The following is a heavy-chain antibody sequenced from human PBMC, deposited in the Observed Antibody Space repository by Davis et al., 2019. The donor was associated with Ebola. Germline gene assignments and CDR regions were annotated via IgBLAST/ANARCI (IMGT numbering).Heavy chain of an antibody. CDR1: GYTFTGYY. CDR3: ARERYDWFDP. D-gene: IGHD1-1*01. Sequence: ASVKVSCKASGYTFTGYYMHWVRQAPGQGLEWMGWINPNSGGTNYAQKFQGWVTMTRDTSISTAYMELSSLRSEDTAVYYCARERYDWFDPWGQGTLVTVSS. CDR2: INPNSGGT. V-gene: IGHV1-2*04. J-gene: IGHJ5*02.